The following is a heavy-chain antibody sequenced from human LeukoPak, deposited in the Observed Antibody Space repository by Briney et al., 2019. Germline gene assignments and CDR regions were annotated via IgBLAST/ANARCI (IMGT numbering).Heavy chain of an antibody. D-gene: IGHD1-26*01. CDR2: INHSGST. V-gene: IGHV4-34*01. J-gene: IGHJ4*02. CDR1: GRSFSGYY. Sequence: SETLSLTCAVYGRSFSGYYWTWIRQPPGKGLEWIGEINHSGSTNYNPSLKSRVTISVDTSKNQFSLKLSSVTAADTAVYYCARLGGFYYFDYWGQGTLVTVSS. CDR3: ARLGGFYYFDY.